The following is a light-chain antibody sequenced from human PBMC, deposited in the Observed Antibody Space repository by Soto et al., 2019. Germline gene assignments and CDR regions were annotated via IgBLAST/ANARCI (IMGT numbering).Light chain of an antibody. CDR2: GAS. J-gene: IGKJ1*01. V-gene: IGKV3-20*01. CDR1: QSISFNY. CDR3: QQYGTSKT. Sequence: EMVMTQSPATLSVSPGERATLSCRASQSISFNYLAWYHQKPGQAPRLLIYGASNRATGIPDRFSGSGSGTDFTLTISRLEPEDFAVYYCQQYGTSKTFGQGTKVDIK.